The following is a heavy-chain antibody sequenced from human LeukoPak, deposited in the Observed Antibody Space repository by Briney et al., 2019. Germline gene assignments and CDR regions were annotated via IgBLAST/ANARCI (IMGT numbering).Heavy chain of an antibody. Sequence: ASVKVSCKASGFTFTAYFMHWVRQAPGQGLEWMGWINPNSGGTNYAQKFQGRVTMTRDTSISTAYMELSRLRSDDTAVYYCARDERYDSSGYPFDYWGQGTLVTVSS. J-gene: IGHJ4*02. D-gene: IGHD3-22*01. CDR2: INPNSGGT. CDR1: GFTFTAYF. CDR3: ARDERYDSSGYPFDY. V-gene: IGHV1-2*02.